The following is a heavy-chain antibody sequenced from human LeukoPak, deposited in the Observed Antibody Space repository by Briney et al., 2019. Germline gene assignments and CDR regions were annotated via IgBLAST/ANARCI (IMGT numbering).Heavy chain of an antibody. CDR3: ARDTAGAGKAFDY. Sequence: GGSLRLSCAASGFTFSSYSMNWVRQAPGKGLEWVSSISSSSSYIYYADSVKGRFTISRDNAKNSLYLQMNGLRAEDTAVYYCARDTAGAGKAFDYWGQGTLVTVSS. CDR1: GFTFSSYS. CDR2: ISSSSSYI. J-gene: IGHJ4*02. V-gene: IGHV3-21*01. D-gene: IGHD1-26*01.